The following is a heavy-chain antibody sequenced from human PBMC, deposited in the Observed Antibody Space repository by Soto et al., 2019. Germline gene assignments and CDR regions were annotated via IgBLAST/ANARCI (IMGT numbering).Heavy chain of an antibody. J-gene: IGHJ5*02. Sequence: SLTCTVSGGSITSSEYYWAWIRQPPGKGLQFVGTIYYSGSSYSNPSLKSRLSMSVDTSKNQFSLTMKSVTAADTGVYYCARQVPAAIRLGWFDPWGQGTLVTVSS. D-gene: IGHD2-2*02. V-gene: IGHV4-39*01. CDR2: IYYSGSS. CDR3: ARQVPAAIRLGWFDP. CDR1: GGSITSSEYY.